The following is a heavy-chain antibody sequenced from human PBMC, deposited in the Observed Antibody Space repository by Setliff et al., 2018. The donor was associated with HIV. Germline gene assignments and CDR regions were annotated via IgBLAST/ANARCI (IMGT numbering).Heavy chain of an antibody. CDR2: IKQDGSEE. V-gene: IGHV3-7*01. Sequence: PGGSLRLSCAASGFTFNDAWMNWVRQAPGKGLEWVAKIKQDGSEEYYVDSVKGRFTISRDNAKNSVYLQMNSLRVEDTAMYYCTKDHLSGWASDCWGQGTLVTVSS. CDR3: TKDHLSGWASDC. J-gene: IGHJ4*02. CDR1: GFTFNDAW. D-gene: IGHD6-19*01.